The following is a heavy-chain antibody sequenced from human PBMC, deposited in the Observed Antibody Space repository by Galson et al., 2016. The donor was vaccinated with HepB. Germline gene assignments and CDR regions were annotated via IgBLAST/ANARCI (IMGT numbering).Heavy chain of an antibody. CDR2: TSADGSYT. CDR3: ARESDGYKHVFDI. Sequence: SLRLSCAASGFSFDSYYMHWVRQAPGRGLVSVSRTSADGSYTYYADSVGGRFTVSRDNAKNTLYLQLSGLRAEDTAVYYCARESDGYKHVFDIWGPGTMVAVSS. D-gene: IGHD5-18*01. J-gene: IGHJ3*02. CDR1: GFSFDSYY. V-gene: IGHV3-74*01.